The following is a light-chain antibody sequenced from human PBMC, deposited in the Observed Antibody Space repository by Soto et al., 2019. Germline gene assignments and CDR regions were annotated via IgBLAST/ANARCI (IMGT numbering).Light chain of an antibody. CDR3: QQYDM. Sequence: DIQLTQWPSTLSTSVGDRVTITCRASPNIHDCLAWYQQKPGKAPKLLIYAESSLQSGVPSRFSGSGSGTEFPLTITSLQHEDFATYCCQQYDMFGPGTEVDI. CDR1: PNIHDC. CDR2: AES. V-gene: IGKV1-5*01. J-gene: IGKJ1*01.